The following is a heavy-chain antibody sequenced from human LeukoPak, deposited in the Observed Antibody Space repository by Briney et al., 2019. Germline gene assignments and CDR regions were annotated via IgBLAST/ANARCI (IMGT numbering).Heavy chain of an antibody. V-gene: IGHV1-69-2*01. D-gene: IGHD3-9*01. CDR1: GYTFTDYY. J-gene: IGHJ5*01. CDR3: ATDILTGSNWFDS. Sequence: ASVKVSCKVSGYTFTDYYMHWVQQAPGKGLEWMGLVDPEDGETIYAEKLQGRVTITADTSTDTAYMELSSLRSEDTAVYYCATDILTGSNWFDSWGQGTLVTVSS. CDR2: VDPEDGET.